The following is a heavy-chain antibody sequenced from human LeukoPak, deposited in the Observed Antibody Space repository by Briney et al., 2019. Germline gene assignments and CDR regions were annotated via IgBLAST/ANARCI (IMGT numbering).Heavy chain of an antibody. CDR2: IYYSGNT. CDR3: AREGPRFDWLLYVKLTEGGTPDYYMDV. J-gene: IGHJ6*03. D-gene: IGHD3-9*01. Sequence: SETLSLTCTVSGDSISSSNSYWGWIRQPPGKGLEWIGSIYYSGNTYYNASLKSRVTISVDTSKNQFSLKLTSVTAADTAVYYCAREGPRFDWLLYVKLTEGGTPDYYMDVWGKGTLVTVSS. CDR1: GDSISSSNSY. V-gene: IGHV4-39*02.